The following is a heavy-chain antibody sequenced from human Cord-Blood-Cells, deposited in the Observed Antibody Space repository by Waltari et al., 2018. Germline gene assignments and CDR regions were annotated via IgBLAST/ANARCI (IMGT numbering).Heavy chain of an antibody. Sequence: QVQLQESGPGLVTPSETLSLTCTASGGSISSYYWSWIRQPPGKGLGWIGYIYYSGSTKYNPSLKSRVTISVGTSKNQFSLKLSSVTAADTAVYYCARGDVGYSYGYFDYWGQGTLVTVSS. CDR1: GGSISSYY. CDR3: ARGDVGYSYGYFDY. V-gene: IGHV4-59*01. J-gene: IGHJ4*02. D-gene: IGHD5-18*01. CDR2: IYYSGST.